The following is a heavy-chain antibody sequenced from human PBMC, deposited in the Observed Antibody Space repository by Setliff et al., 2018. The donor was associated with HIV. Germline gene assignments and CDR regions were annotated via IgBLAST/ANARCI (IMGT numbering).Heavy chain of an antibody. CDR2: LIPIVDIT. CDR3: AREGLWFGDRGFYMDV. V-gene: IGHV1-69*10. Sequence: SVKVSCKASGGTFSNYAFSWVRQAPGQGLEWMGGLIPIVDITKSTQKFRDRVTFTADESTKTAQMELSGLTFEDTAVYYCAREGLWFGDRGFYMDVWGKGTAVTVSS. CDR1: GGTFSNYA. D-gene: IGHD3-10*01. J-gene: IGHJ6*04.